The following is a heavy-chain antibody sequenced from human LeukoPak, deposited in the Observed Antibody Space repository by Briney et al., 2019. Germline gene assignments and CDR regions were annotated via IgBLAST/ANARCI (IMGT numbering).Heavy chain of an antibody. J-gene: IGHJ4*02. CDR1: GGSISSSSYY. CDR3: ARWAASSGWYFFDY. Sequence: PSETLSLTCTVSGGSISSSSYYWGWIRQPPGKGLEWIGSIYHSGSTNYNPSLKSRVTISVDKSKNQFSLKLSSVTAADTAVYYCARWAASSGWYFFDYWGQGTLVTVSS. D-gene: IGHD6-19*01. CDR2: IYHSGST. V-gene: IGHV4-39*07.